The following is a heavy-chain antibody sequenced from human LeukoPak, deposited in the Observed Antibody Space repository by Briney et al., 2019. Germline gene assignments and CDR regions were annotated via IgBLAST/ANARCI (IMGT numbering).Heavy chain of an antibody. CDR1: GFTFSSYW. CDR3: ARDLGRQLGEMFDY. V-gene: IGHV3-7*01. Sequence: GGSLRLSCAASGFTFSSYWMSWVRQAPGKGLEWVANIKQDGSEKYYVDSVKGRFTISRDSAKNSLYLQMNSLRAEDTAVYYCARDLGRQLGEMFDYWGQGTLVTVSS. CDR2: IKQDGSEK. D-gene: IGHD6-6*01. J-gene: IGHJ4*02.